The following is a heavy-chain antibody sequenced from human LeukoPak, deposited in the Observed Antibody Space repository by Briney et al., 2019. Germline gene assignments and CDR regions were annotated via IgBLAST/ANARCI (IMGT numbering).Heavy chain of an antibody. V-gene: IGHV4-61*01. CDR1: GGSVSSGSYY. Sequence: SETLSLTCTVSGGSVSSGSYYWSWIRQPPGKGLEWIGYIYYSGSTNYNPSLKSRVTISVDTSKNQFSLKLSSVTAADTAVYYCARGPLGRFLEWLFLDYWGQGTLVTVSS. J-gene: IGHJ4*02. CDR3: ARGPLGRFLEWLFLDY. CDR2: IYYSGST. D-gene: IGHD3-3*01.